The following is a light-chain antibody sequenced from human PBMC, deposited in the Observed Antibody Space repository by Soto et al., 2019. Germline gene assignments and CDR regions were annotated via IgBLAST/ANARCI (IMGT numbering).Light chain of an antibody. CDR2: NNN. CDR3: AAWDDSLKGSDV. CDR1: SSNVGSNT. Sequence: QSVLTQPPSASGTPGQRVTISCSGSSSNVGSNTVTWYQQLPGTAPKLLIYNNNQRPSVVPDRFSGSKSGTSASLAISGLQSEDGADYYCAAWDDSLKGSDVFGTGTKVTVL. J-gene: IGLJ1*01. V-gene: IGLV1-44*01.